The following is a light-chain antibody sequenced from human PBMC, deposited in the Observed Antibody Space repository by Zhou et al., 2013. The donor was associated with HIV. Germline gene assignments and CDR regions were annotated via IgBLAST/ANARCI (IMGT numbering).Light chain of an antibody. CDR3: QHQGA. CDR2: GAS. J-gene: IGKJ1*01. Sequence: EVVMTQSPATLSVSPGERATLSCRASQSVGSNIAWYQHKPGQAPRLVIYGASSGATGIPDSFSGSGSGTDFTLTINRLEPEDFAVYYCQHQGAFGQGTKVELK. CDR1: QSVGSN. V-gene: IGKV3D-15*01.